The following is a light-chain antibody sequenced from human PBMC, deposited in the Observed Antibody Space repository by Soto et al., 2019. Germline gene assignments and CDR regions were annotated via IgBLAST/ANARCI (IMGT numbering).Light chain of an antibody. CDR3: CSYAGSSTYV. CDR1: SSDVGNYNL. J-gene: IGLJ1*01. V-gene: IGLV2-23*02. Sequence: QAVVTQPASVSGSPGQSITISCTGTSSDVGNYNLVSWYQQHPGKAPKLIIYEVTKRPSGVSNRFSASKSGNTASLTISGLQAEDEADYYCCSYAGSSTYVFGTGTKVTVL. CDR2: EVT.